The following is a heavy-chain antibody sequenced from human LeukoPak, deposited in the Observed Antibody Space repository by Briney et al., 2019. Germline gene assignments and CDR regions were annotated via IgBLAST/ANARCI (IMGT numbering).Heavy chain of an antibody. CDR1: GGSISSSNW. CDR2: IYHSGST. CDR3: ATLVGDHAPDGMDV. D-gene: IGHD2-21*01. V-gene: IGHV4-4*02. J-gene: IGHJ6*02. Sequence: PSGTLSLTCAVSGGSISSSNWWSWARQPPGKGLEWIGEIYHSGSTNCNPSPKSRVTISVDKSKNQFSLKLSSVTAADTAVYYCATLVGDHAPDGMDVWGQGTTVTVSS.